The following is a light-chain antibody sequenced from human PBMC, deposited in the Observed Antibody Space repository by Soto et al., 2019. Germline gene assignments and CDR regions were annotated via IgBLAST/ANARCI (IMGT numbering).Light chain of an antibody. J-gene: IGLJ1*01. CDR2: LGD. V-gene: IGLV1-47*02. CDR3: AAWDDNLNAYV. Sequence: QSVLTQPPSASSTPGQTVTISCSGSTSNIGTFYVYWYQHLPGTSPKLLIYLGDQRASGVSDRFSGSKSGTSASLAINGLRSDDDADYYCAAWDDNLNAYVFGSGTKVTVL. CDR1: TSNIGTFY.